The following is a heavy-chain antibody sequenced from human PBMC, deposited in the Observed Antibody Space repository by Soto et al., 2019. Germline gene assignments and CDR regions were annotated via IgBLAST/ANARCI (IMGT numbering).Heavy chain of an antibody. Sequence: ASVKVSCKASGYTFTSYDINWVRQATGQGLERMGWMNPNSGNTGYAQKFQGRVTMTRNTSISTAYMELSSLSSEDTAVYYCARVRHWGYIDYWGQGTLVTVSS. CDR2: MNPNSGNT. CDR1: GYTFTSYD. J-gene: IGHJ4*02. D-gene: IGHD3-16*01. V-gene: IGHV1-8*01. CDR3: ARVRHWGYIDY.